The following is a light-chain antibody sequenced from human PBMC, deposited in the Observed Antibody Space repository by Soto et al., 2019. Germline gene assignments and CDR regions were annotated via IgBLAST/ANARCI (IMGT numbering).Light chain of an antibody. Sequence: EIVMTQSPATLSVSPGERATLSCRASQSVSSNLAWYQQKPGQAPRLLIYGASTMDTGIPSRFSGSGSGTEFTLTISSLQPDDFATYYCQQSTSYSEAFGQGTKVDIK. V-gene: IGKV3-15*01. CDR2: GAS. J-gene: IGKJ1*01. CDR3: QQSTSYSEA. CDR1: QSVSSN.